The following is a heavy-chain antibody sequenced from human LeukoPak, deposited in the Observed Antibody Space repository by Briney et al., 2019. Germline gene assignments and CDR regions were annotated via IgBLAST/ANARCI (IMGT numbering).Heavy chain of an antibody. CDR2: ISAYNGNT. Sequence: ASVTVSFTASGYTLTSYGISWVRQAPGQGLEWMGWISAYNGNTNYAQKLQGRVTMTTDTSTSTAYMELRSLRSDDTAVYYCARGGSGWSGGQFDPWGQGTLVTVSS. J-gene: IGHJ5*02. V-gene: IGHV1-18*01. D-gene: IGHD6-19*01. CDR1: GYTLTSYG. CDR3: ARGGSGWSGGQFDP.